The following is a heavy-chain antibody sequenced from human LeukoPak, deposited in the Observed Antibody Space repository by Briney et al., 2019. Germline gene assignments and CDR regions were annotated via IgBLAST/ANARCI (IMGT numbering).Heavy chain of an antibody. D-gene: IGHD3-22*01. Sequence: PSETLSLTCTVSGGSISSYYWSWIRQPAGKGLGWIGRIYTSGSTNYNPSLKSRVTMSVDTSKNQFSLKLSSVTAADTAVYYCARAPYYYDSSGIPYYFDYWGQGTLVTVSS. V-gene: IGHV4-4*07. CDR1: GGSISSYY. J-gene: IGHJ4*02. CDR3: ARAPYYYDSSGIPYYFDY. CDR2: IYTSGST.